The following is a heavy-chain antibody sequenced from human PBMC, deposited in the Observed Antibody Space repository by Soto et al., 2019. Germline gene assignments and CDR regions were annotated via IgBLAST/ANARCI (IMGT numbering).Heavy chain of an antibody. CDR2: IYFDGGNK. V-gene: IGHV3-33*01. Sequence: GGSLRLSCAASGFSFSNSNMHWVRQAPGRGLDWVAGIYFDGGNKYYAESVKGRFTISRDNSKNTLYLQMNSLRAEDTAVYYCAREMGRSHPHFDHWGQGALVTVSS. J-gene: IGHJ4*02. CDR1: GFSFSNSN. D-gene: IGHD2-15*01. CDR3: AREMGRSHPHFDH.